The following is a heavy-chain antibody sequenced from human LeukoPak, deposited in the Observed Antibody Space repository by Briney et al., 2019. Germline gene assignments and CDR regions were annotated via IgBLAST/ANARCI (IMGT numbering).Heavy chain of an antibody. CDR1: GYTFTGYY. CDR2: FNPNSGGT. J-gene: IGHJ5*02. D-gene: IGHD3-10*02. Sequence: ASVKVSCKASGYTFTGYYMHWVRQAPGQELEWMGWFNPNSGGTNYAQKFQGRVTMTRDTSISTAYMELSRLRSDDTAVYYCAREWSGYVNWFDPWGQGTLVTVSS. CDR3: AREWSGYVNWFDP. V-gene: IGHV1-2*02.